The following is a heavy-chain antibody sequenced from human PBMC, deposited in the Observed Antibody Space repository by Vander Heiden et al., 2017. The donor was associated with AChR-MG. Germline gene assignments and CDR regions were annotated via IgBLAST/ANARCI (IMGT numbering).Heavy chain of an antibody. CDR2: ISSSSSYI. D-gene: IGHD6-19*01. CDR1: GFTFSSYS. J-gene: IGHJ4*02. CDR3: ARDRRDSSGEFDY. V-gene: IGHV3-21*01. Sequence: EVQLVESGGGLVKPGGSLRLSCAASGFTFSSYSMNWVRQAPGKGLEWVSSISSSSSYIYYADSVKGRFTISRDNAKNSLYLQMNSLRAEDTAVYYCARDRRDSSGEFDYWGQGTLVTVSS.